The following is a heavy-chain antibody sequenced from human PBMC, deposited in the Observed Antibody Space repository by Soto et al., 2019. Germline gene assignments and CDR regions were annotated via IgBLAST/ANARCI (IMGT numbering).Heavy chain of an antibody. CDR3: ARPSSTVTSKFAFDI. CDR1: GGTFSSYT. J-gene: IGHJ3*02. CDR2: INPILELT. Sequence: QVQLVQSGAEVKKPGSSVKVSCKASGGTFSSYTISWVRQAPGQGLEWMGRINPILELTNYAQKFQGRVTITADKSTSTVYMELGSLRSEDTAVYYCARPSSTVTSKFAFDILGQGSMVTVSS. V-gene: IGHV1-69*02. D-gene: IGHD4-4*01.